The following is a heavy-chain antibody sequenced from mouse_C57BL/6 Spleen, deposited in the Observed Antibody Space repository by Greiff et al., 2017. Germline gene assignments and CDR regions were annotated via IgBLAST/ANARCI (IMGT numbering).Heavy chain of an antibody. CDR1: GYTFTDYE. Sequence: QVQLQQPGAELVRPGASVTLSCKASGYTFTDYEMHWVKQTPVHGLEWIGAIDPETGGTAYNQKFKGKAILTADKSSSTAYMELRSLTSEDSAVYYCTTYDYNWYFDVWGTGTTVTVSS. CDR3: TTYDYNWYFDV. J-gene: IGHJ1*03. CDR2: IDPETGGT. D-gene: IGHD2-4*01. V-gene: IGHV1-15*01.